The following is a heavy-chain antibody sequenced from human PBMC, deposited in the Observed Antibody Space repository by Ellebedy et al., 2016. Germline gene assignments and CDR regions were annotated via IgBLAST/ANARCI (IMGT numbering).Heavy chain of an antibody. V-gene: IGHV4-59*08. Sequence: SETLSLTXTVSGGSISSYYWSWIRQLPGKGLEWIGYIYYSGSTNYNPSLKSRVTISVHTSKNQFSLKMSSVTAADTGVYYCARGADYWGQGTLVTVSS. CDR1: GGSISSYY. CDR2: IYYSGST. J-gene: IGHJ4*02. CDR3: ARGADY.